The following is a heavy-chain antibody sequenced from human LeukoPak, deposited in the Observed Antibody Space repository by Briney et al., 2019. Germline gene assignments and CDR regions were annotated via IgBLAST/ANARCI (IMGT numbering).Heavy chain of an antibody. J-gene: IGHJ4*02. D-gene: IGHD3-3*01. CDR1: GYSISNGHH. CDR3: AREGSDFWTEGTPPL. Sequence: SETLSLTCAVSGYSISNGHHWGWIRQPPGKGLEWIGHIFHNGNTYYNPSLQSRVTMSVDTSKNQFSLRMTSVTTADTAVYYCAREGSDFWTEGTPPLWGQGTLVIVS. V-gene: IGHV4-38-2*02. CDR2: IFHNGNT.